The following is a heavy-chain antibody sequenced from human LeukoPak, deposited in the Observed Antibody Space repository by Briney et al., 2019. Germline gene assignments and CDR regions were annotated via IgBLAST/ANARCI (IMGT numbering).Heavy chain of an antibody. CDR1: GGSTSSGSYY. J-gene: IGHJ4*02. V-gene: IGHV4-61*02. CDR3: AREIAAAGTGGDY. Sequence: PSETLSLTCTVSGGSTSSGSYYWSWIRQPAGKGLEWIGRIYTSGSTNYNPSLKSRVTISVDTSKNQFSLKLSSVTAADTAVYYCAREIAAAGTGGDYWGQGTLVTVSS. D-gene: IGHD6-13*01. CDR2: IYTSGST.